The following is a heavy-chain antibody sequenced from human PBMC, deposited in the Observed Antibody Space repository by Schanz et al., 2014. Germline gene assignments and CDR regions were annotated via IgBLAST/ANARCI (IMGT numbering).Heavy chain of an antibody. CDR3: VRDEGRDGYNLAFDV. V-gene: IGHV3-53*01. CDR2: MYINSGST. D-gene: IGHD5-12*01. J-gene: IGHJ3*01. CDR1: GFTVNTNY. Sequence: EVQLVESGGGLIQPGGSLRLSCAVSGFTVNTNYMSWVRQAPGKGLEWISSMYINSGSTNYADSVKGRFFISRDSSKNTLFLQMNSLRAEDTAVYFCVRDEGRDGYNLAFDVWGQGTLVTVSS.